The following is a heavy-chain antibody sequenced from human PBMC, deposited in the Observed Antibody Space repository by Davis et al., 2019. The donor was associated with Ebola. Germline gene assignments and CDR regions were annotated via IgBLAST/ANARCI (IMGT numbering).Heavy chain of an antibody. D-gene: IGHD6-19*01. CDR1: GFIFDDYG. J-gene: IGHJ3*02. Sequence: GGSLRLSCTASGFIFDDYGMSWVRQAPGKGLEWVSAISGRGVSTYYADSVKGRFTISRDSSKNTLYLQMNSLRAEDTAVYYCAKDLTSGWYLEGDALDIWGQGTMVTVSS. CDR2: ISGRGVST. V-gene: IGHV3-23*01. CDR3: AKDLTSGWYLEGDALDI.